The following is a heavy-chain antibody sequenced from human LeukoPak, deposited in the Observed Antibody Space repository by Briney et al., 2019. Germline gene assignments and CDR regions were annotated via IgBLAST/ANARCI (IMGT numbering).Heavy chain of an antibody. J-gene: IGHJ4*02. Sequence: ASVKVSCKASGYAFTSCGINWVRQANGQGIEWMGWMNPNSGNTGYAQKFQGRVTMTRNTSISTAYMELSSLRSEDTAVYYCARWDYCSGGSCYSDYWGQGTLVTVSS. CDR3: ARWDYCSGGSCYSDY. CDR2: MNPNSGNT. V-gene: IGHV1-8*01. D-gene: IGHD2-15*01. CDR1: GYAFTSCG.